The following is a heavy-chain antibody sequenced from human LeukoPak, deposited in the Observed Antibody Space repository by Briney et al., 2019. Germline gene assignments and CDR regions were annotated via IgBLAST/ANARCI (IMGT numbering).Heavy chain of an antibody. J-gene: IGHJ4*02. CDR3: ARGGYDSSGCYIHFFDY. V-gene: IGHV4-34*01. CDR1: GGSFSGYY. Sequence: TSETLSLTCAVYGGSFSGYYWSWIRQPPGKGLEWIGEINHSGSTNYNPSLKSRVTISVDTSKNQFSLKLSSVTAADTAVYYCARGGYDSSGCYIHFFDYWGQGTLVTVSS. D-gene: IGHD3-22*01. CDR2: INHSGST.